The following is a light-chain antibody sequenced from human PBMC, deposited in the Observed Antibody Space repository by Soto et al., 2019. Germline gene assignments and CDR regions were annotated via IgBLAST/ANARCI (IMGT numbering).Light chain of an antibody. J-gene: IGKJ2*01. Sequence: EIVMTQSPATLSVSPGERATLSCRASQSVASNLAWYQQKPGQAPRLLIYGASTRATDIPARFSGSGSGTEFTLTISSLQSEDFAVYYCQQHNHWPSFGQGTKLEIK. CDR2: GAS. CDR3: QQHNHWPS. CDR1: QSVASN. V-gene: IGKV3-15*01.